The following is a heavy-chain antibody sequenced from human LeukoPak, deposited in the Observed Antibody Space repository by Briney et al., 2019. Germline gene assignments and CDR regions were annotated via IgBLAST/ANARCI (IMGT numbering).Heavy chain of an antibody. Sequence: PSETLSLTCTVSGGSISGAGYSWGWIRQPPGKRLEWIGSVYYSGNTDYNPSLKSRLTMSVDTTKNQFLLRLRSVTAADTAVYYCARRPGGYYGLGSRLDNWGQGTLVTVSS. CDR2: VYYSGNT. CDR3: ARRPGGYYGLGSRLDN. V-gene: IGHV4-39*01. CDR1: GGSISGAGYS. J-gene: IGHJ4*02. D-gene: IGHD3-10*01.